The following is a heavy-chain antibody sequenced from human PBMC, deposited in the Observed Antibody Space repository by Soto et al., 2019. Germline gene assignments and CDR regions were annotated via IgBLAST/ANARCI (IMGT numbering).Heavy chain of an antibody. D-gene: IGHD6-6*01. CDR2: ISYDGSNK. Sequence: GGSLRLSCAASGFTFSSYAMHWVRQAPGKGLEWVAVISYDGSNKYYADSVKGRFTISRDNSKNTLYLQMNSLRAEDTAVYYCARDLEDSSSSYFDYWGQGTLVTVSS. CDR3: ARDLEDSSSSYFDY. CDR1: GFTFSSYA. V-gene: IGHV3-30-3*01. J-gene: IGHJ4*02.